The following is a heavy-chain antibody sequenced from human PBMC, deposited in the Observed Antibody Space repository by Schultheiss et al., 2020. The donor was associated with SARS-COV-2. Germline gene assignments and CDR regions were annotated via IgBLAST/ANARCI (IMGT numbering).Heavy chain of an antibody. D-gene: IGHD5-18*01. V-gene: IGHV3-73*01. J-gene: IGHJ5*02. Sequence: GGSLRLSCAASGFTFSDYYMNWVRQASGKGLEWVGRIRSKARNYATTYAASVKGRFIISRDESRNTSYLQMNSLKIEDTAVYYCTRNSTSSGWFDPWGQGTLVTVSS. CDR2: IRSKARNYAT. CDR1: GFTFSDYY. CDR3: TRNSTSSGWFDP.